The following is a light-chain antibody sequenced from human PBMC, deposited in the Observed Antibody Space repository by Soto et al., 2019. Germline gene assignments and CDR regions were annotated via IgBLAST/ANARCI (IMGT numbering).Light chain of an antibody. Sequence: EIVLTQSPATLSVSPGDRATLSCRASQSVRSDLAWLQQKPGQAPRLLIYDASTRATGIPARFSGSVSGTEFTLTISSLHSEDFAIYYCQQYNNWPLTFRGGTKVEIK. V-gene: IGKV3-15*01. CDR2: DAS. CDR1: QSVRSD. J-gene: IGKJ4*01. CDR3: QQYNNWPLT.